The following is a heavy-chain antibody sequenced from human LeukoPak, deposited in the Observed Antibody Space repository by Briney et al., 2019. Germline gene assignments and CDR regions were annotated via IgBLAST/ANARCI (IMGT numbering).Heavy chain of an antibody. CDR2: ISWNSGSI. CDR1: GFTFDDYA. J-gene: IGHJ4*02. CDR3: AKGGYDYRPYYFDY. V-gene: IGHV3-9*01. Sequence: GGSLRLSCAASGFTFDDYAMHWVRQAPGKGLEWVSGISWNSGSIGYADSVKGRFTISRDNAKNSLYLQMNSLRAEDTALYYCAKGGYDYRPYYFDYWGQGTLVTVSS. D-gene: IGHD5-12*01.